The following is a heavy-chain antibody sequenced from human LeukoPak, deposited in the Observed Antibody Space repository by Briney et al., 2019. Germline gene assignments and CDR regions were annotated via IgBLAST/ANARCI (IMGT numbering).Heavy chain of an antibody. CDR2: ISAYNGNT. Sequence: ASVKVSCKAAGYTFSSYGISWVRQAPGQGLEWMGWISAYNGNTNYAQKLQGRVTMTTDTSTNTAYMELRSLRSDDTAVYYCARDLPQITILGVVISYYFDYWGQGTLVTVSS. CDR3: ARDLPQITILGVVISYYFDY. V-gene: IGHV1-18*01. CDR1: GYTFSSYG. D-gene: IGHD3-3*01. J-gene: IGHJ4*02.